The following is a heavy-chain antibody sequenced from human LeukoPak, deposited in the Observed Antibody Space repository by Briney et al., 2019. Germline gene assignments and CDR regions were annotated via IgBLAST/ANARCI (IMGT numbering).Heavy chain of an antibody. CDR1: GGSISSYY. CDR3: ARHLTGVCHGGSCPYYFDY. D-gene: IGHD2-15*01. CDR2: VYDSGTA. Sequence: PSETLSLTCTVSGGSISSYYWSWIRQPPGKGLEWIAYVYDSGTANYSPSLKSRVTISVDTSKNQFPLKVSSVTAADTAVYYCARHLTGVCHGGSCPYYFDYWGQGILVTVSS. V-gene: IGHV4-59*08. J-gene: IGHJ4*02.